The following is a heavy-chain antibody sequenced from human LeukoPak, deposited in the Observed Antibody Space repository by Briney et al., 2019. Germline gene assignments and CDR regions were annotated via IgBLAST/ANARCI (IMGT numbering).Heavy chain of an antibody. CDR3: ARPKTSGTYPYYYYAMDV. J-gene: IGHJ6*02. V-gene: IGHV3-66*01. CDR1: GFTVNSNY. Sequence: GGSLRLSCAASGFTVNSNYMTWVRQAPGKGLEWVSLIYSGGSTNYADSVKGRFTISRDNSKNTLYLQMNSLGAEDTAVYYCARPKTSGTYPYYYYAMDVWGQGTTVTVSS. D-gene: IGHD3-10*01. CDR2: IYSGGST.